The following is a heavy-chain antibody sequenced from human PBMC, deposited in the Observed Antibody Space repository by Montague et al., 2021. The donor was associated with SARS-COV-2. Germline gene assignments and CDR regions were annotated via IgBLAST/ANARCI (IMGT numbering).Heavy chain of an antibody. Sequence: SETRSLTCTVSGGSISSSSYYWGWIRQPPGKGLEWIGSIYYSGSTYYNPSLKSRVTISVDTSKNQFSLKLSSVTAADTAVYYCARHRIYCSGGSCYSGWFDPWGQGTLVTVSS. CDR3: ARHRIYCSGGSCYSGWFDP. V-gene: IGHV4-39*01. J-gene: IGHJ5*02. D-gene: IGHD2-15*01. CDR1: GGSISSSSYY. CDR2: IYYSGST.